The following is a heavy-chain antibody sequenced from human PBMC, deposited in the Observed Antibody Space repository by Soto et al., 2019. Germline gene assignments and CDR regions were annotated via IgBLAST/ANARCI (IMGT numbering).Heavy chain of an antibody. V-gene: IGHV4-34*01. CDR2: INHSGST. J-gene: IGHJ4*02. CDR1: GGSFSGYY. CDR3: AKRGYNVFGSGPYQKFAY. Sequence: SETLSLTCAVYGGSFSGYYWSWIRQPPGKGLEWIGEINHSGSTNYNPSLKSRVTISVDTSKNQFSLKLSSVTAADTAVYYCAKRGYNVFGSGPYQKFAYWAKETLVTVPS. D-gene: IGHD3-3*01.